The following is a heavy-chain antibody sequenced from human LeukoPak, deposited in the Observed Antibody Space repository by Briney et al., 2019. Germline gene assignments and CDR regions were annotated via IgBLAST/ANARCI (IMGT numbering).Heavy chain of an antibody. CDR3: ARGRSFPPSKYYDYVYAFDI. D-gene: IGHD3-16*01. CDR1: GYTFTSYD. V-gene: IGHV1-8*01. CDR2: MNPNSGNT. Sequence: ASVKVSCKASGYTFTSYDINWVRQATGQGLEWMGWMNPNSGNTGYAQKFQGRVTMTRNTSISTAYMELSSLRSEDTAVYYCARGRSFPPSKYYDYVYAFDIWGQGTMVTVSS. J-gene: IGHJ3*02.